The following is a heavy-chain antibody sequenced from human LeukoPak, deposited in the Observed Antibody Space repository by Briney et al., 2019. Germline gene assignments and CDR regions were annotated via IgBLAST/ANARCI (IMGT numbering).Heavy chain of an antibody. CDR1: GGTFSSYA. D-gene: IGHD2-2*01. V-gene: IGHV1-69*05. CDR2: IIPIFGTA. CDR3: AGGNCSSTSCSIWFDP. Sequence: SVKVSCKASGGTFSSYAISWVRQAPGQELEWMGGIIPIFGTANYAQKFQGRVTITTDESTSTAYMELSSLRSEDTAVYYCAGGNCSSTSCSIWFDPWGQGTLVTVSS. J-gene: IGHJ5*02.